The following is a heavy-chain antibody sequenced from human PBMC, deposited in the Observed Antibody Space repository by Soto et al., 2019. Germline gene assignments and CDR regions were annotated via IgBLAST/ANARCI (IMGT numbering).Heavy chain of an antibody. Sequence: QVQLVQSGAEVKKPGASVKVSCKASGYTFTSYAMQWVRQAPGQRLEWMGWINAGNGNTKYSQKFQGRVTITRDTTSSTAYMELSSLRSEDTAVYYCARDLGGWTDYWGQGTLVTVSS. CDR1: GYTFTSYA. CDR3: ARDLGGWTDY. D-gene: IGHD6-19*01. J-gene: IGHJ4*02. V-gene: IGHV1-3*01. CDR2: INAGNGNT.